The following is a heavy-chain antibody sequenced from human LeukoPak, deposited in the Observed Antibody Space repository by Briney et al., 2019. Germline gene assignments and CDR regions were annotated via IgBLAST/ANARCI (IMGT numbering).Heavy chain of an antibody. CDR2: INPSGGST. CDR1: AYTFTSYY. Sequence: ASVKVSCKASAYTFTSYYMHWVRQGPGQGLEWMGGINPSGGSTNYAQNFQGRVTMTRDTSTSTVYMELSGLRSEDTAVYYCARGGPAYCGDDCYSNGYFDYWGQGTLVTVSS. V-gene: IGHV1-46*01. CDR3: ARGGPAYCGDDCYSNGYFDY. J-gene: IGHJ4*02. D-gene: IGHD2-21*02.